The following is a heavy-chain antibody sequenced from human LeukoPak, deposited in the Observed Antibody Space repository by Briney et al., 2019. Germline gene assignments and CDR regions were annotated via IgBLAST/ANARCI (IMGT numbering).Heavy chain of an antibody. J-gene: IGHJ4*02. CDR2: ISGSGSTI. D-gene: IGHD3-10*01. CDR3: AKAPYYYGSGSGIDY. Sequence: PGGSLRLSCAASGFTFSSYEMNWVRQAPGKGLEWVSYISGSGSTIYYADSVKGRFTISRDNAKNTLYLQMNSLRAEDTAVYYCAKAPYYYGSGSGIDYWGQGTLVTVSS. CDR1: GFTFSSYE. V-gene: IGHV3-48*03.